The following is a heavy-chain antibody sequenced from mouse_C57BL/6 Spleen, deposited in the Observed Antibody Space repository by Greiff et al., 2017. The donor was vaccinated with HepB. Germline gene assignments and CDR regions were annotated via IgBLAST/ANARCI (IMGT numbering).Heavy chain of an antibody. CDR2: IYPGSGST. V-gene: IGHV1-55*01. D-gene: IGHD1-1*01. Sequence: VQLQQPGAELVKPGASVKMSCKASGYTFTSYWITWVKQRPGQGLEWIGDIYPGSGSTNYNEKFKSKATLTVDTSSSTAYMQLSSLTSEDSAVYYCARGITTVVAPGYWGQGTTLTVSS. J-gene: IGHJ2*01. CDR1: GYTFTSYW. CDR3: ARGITTVVAPGY.